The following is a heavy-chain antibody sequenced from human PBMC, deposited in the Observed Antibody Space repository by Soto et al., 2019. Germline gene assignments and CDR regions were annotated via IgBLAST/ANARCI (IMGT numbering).Heavy chain of an antibody. CDR1: GFTFSSYA. CDR2: ISYDVSNK. CDR3: ARDSVPDGGFYYYGMDV. V-gene: IGHV3-30-3*01. J-gene: IGHJ6*02. D-gene: IGHD2-2*01. Sequence: PGGSLRLSCAASGFTFSSYAMHWVRQAPGKGLEWVAVISYDVSNKYYADSVKGRFTISRDNSKNTLYLQMNSLRAEDTAVYYCARDSVPDGGFYYYGMDVWGQGTKVTVSS.